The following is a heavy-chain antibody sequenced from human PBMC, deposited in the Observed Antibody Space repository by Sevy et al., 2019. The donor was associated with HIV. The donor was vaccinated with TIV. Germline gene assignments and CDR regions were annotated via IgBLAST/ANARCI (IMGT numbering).Heavy chain of an antibody. CDR3: ARGKSGYGYALNY. V-gene: IGHV3-66*01. CDR2: IYRDGTT. J-gene: IGHJ4*02. D-gene: IGHD5-18*01. Sequence: GGSLRLTCAASGFTVSSNYMTWVRQVPGKGLEGVSVIYRDGTTYHADSVKDRFTISRDNSKNTLYLQMNSLRAEDTAVYYCARGKSGYGYALNYWDQGTLVTVSS. CDR1: GFTVSSNY.